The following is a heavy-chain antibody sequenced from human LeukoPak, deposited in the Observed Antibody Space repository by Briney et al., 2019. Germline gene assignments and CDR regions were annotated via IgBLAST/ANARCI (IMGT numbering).Heavy chain of an antibody. Sequence: SETLSLTCTVSGGSIGSYYWSWIRQPAGKGLEWIGRIYTSGGTVYNPSLKSRVTMSVDASKNQFSLKLSSVTAADTAVYYCARGVFYYDTSGRGYYFDYWGQGTLVTVSS. CDR2: IYTSGGT. D-gene: IGHD3-22*01. CDR1: GGSIGSYY. CDR3: ARGVFYYDTSGRGYYFDY. J-gene: IGHJ4*02. V-gene: IGHV4-4*07.